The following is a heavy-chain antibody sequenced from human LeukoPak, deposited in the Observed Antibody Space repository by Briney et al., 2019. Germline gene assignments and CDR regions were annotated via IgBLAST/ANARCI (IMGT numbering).Heavy chain of an antibody. J-gene: IGHJ4*02. CDR1: GFTFSDHW. V-gene: IGHV3-7*01. CDR3: ARDRGGSVPHPDY. Sequence: GGSLRLSCAASGFTFSDHWMSWVRQAPGKGLEWVANIKQDGSAKFYVDSVEGRFTISRDNAKNTLYLQMNSLRAEDTAVYYCARDRGGSVPHPDYWGQGTLVTVSS. CDR2: IKQDGSAK.